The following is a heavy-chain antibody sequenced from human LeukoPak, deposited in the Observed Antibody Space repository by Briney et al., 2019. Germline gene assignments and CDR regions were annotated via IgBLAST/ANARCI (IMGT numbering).Heavy chain of an antibody. Sequence: GGSLRLSCAASGFTFSSYAMSWVRRAPGKGLEWVSAISGSGGSTYYADSVKGRFTISRDNSKNTLYLQMNSLRAEDTAVYYCARDRIAARLFFVSGTLILDYWGQGTLVTVSS. J-gene: IGHJ4*02. CDR1: GFTFSSYA. CDR3: ARDRIAARLFFVSGTLILDY. D-gene: IGHD6-6*01. CDR2: ISGSGGST. V-gene: IGHV3-23*01.